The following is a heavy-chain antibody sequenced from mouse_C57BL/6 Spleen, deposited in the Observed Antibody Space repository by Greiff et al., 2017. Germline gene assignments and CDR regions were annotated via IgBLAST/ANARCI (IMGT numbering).Heavy chain of an antibody. CDR3: AKGGNFAGFAY. V-gene: IGHV2-3*01. Sequence: VKLQESGPGLVAPSQSLSITCTVSGFSLTSYGVSWVRQPPGKGLEWLGVIWGDGSTNYHSALISRLSISKDNSKSQVYLKLNSLRTDDTATYYCAKGGNFAGFAYWGQGTLVTVSA. D-gene: IGHD2-1*01. CDR2: IWGDGST. J-gene: IGHJ3*01. CDR1: GFSLTSYG.